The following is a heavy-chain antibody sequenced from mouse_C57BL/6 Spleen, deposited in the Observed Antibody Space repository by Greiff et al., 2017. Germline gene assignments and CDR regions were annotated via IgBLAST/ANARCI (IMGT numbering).Heavy chain of an antibody. J-gene: IGHJ4*01. Sequence: VQVVESGPGLVQPSQSLSITCTVSGFSLTSYGVHWVRQSPGKGLEWLGVIWSGGSTDYNAAFISRLSISKDNSKGQVFFKMNSLQADDTAIYYCAAITTVEWMDYWGQGTSVTVSS. V-gene: IGHV2-2*01. CDR1: GFSLTSYG. D-gene: IGHD1-1*01. CDR3: AAITTVEWMDY. CDR2: IWSGGST.